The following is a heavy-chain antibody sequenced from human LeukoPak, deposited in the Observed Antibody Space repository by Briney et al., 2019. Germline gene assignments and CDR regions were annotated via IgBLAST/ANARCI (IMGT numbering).Heavy chain of an antibody. CDR2: ISAYNGNT. J-gene: IGHJ6*02. CDR3: SDGWGSYRYTLPYYYYGMDV. D-gene: IGHD3-16*02. V-gene: IGHV1-18*01. Sequence: ASVKVSCKASGYTFTSYGISWVRQAPGQGLEWMGWISAYNGNTNYAQKLQGRVTMTTDTSTSTAYMELRSLRSDDTAVYYCSDGWGSYRYTLPYYYYGMDVWGQGTTVTVSS. CDR1: GYTFTSYG.